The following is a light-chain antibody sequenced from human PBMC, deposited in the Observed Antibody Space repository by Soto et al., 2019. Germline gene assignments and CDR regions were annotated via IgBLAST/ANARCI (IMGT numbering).Light chain of an antibody. CDR2: GAS. Sequence: EIVLTQSPGTLSLSPGERAVLSCRASQSVNNNYLAWYQRKPGRAPRLLIYGASSRATGIRERFIGSGSGTDFTLTITRLEPEDFAVYFCQQYGSSPPTFGQGTKVEFK. V-gene: IGKV3-20*01. CDR1: QSVNNNY. J-gene: IGKJ1*01. CDR3: QQYGSSPPT.